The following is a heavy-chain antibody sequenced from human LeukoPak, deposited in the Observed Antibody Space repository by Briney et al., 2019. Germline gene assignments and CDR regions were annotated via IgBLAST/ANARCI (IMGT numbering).Heavy chain of an antibody. CDR2: ISSSGSHI. CDR1: GFTFSNYN. CDR3: ARGDYYLSVGGHRRGMDV. D-gene: IGHD3-10*01. J-gene: IGHJ6*02. Sequence: PGGSLRLSCAASGFTFSNYNMHWVRQAPGKGLEWVSYISSSGSHIYYADSVKGRFTISRDNANNSLSLQMNSLRAEDTAVYYCARGDYYLSVGGHRRGMDVWGQGTTVTVSS. V-gene: IGHV3-21*01.